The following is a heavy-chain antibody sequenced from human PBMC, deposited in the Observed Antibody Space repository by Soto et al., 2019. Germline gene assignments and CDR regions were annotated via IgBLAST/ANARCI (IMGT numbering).Heavy chain of an antibody. D-gene: IGHD3-3*01. J-gene: IGHJ6*02. CDR3: AREVTVFGVIIPTPMDV. CDR2: ISGSGTTI. Sequence: PGGSLRLSCAASGFTFSGYEMNWVRQAPGKGLEWISYISGSGTTIHYADSVKGRFTISRDNAKKSLYLQMNSLRAEDTAVYYCAREVTVFGVIIPTPMDVWGQGTTVTVSS. V-gene: IGHV3-48*03. CDR1: GFTFSGYE.